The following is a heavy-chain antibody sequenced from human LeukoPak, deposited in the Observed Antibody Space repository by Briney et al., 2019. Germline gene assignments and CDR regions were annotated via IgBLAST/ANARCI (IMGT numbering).Heavy chain of an antibody. V-gene: IGHV1-69*04. CDR1: GGTFSSYA. CDR2: IIPILRIA. Sequence: GASVTVSCKASGGTFSSYAISWARQAPGQGLEWMGRIIPILRIANYTQKFQGRVTITADKSTSTAYMELSSLRSEDTAVYYCARDTAQLFLWFDPWGQGTLVTVSS. D-gene: IGHD6-13*01. CDR3: ARDTAQLFLWFDP. J-gene: IGHJ5*02.